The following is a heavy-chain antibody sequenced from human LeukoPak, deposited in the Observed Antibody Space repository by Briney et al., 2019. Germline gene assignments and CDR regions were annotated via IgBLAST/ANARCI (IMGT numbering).Heavy chain of an antibody. CDR1: GFNVSEYY. CDR2: ISIDGNRI. J-gene: IGHJ4*02. CDR3: AKDIGWSYPYYFDY. V-gene: IGHV3-11*01. Sequence: MAGGSLRLSCAASGFNVSEYYMTWVRQAPGKGPQWLSYISIDGNRIFYADAVKGRFTISRDNAKNSLYLQMNSLRAEDTALYYCAKDIGWSYPYYFDYWGQGTLVTVSS. D-gene: IGHD2-15*01.